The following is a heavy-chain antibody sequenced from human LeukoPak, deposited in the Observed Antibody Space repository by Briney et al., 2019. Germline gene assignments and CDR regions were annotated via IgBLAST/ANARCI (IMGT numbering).Heavy chain of an antibody. CDR2: ISSSSSYI. V-gene: IGHV3-21*01. CDR3: AKRIVGPYFYYFDY. CDR1: GFTFSSYS. J-gene: IGHJ4*02. D-gene: IGHD1-26*01. Sequence: GGSLRLSCAASGFTFSSYSMNWVRQAPGRGLEWVSSISSSSSYIYYADSVKGRFTIPRDNAKNSLYLQMNSLRAEDTAVYYCAKRIVGPYFYYFDYWGQGTLVTVSS.